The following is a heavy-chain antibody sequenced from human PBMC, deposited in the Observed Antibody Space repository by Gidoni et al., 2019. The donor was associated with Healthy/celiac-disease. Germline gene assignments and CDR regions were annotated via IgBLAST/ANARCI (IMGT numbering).Heavy chain of an antibody. V-gene: IGHV4-39*01. CDR1: GGSICSSSYY. Sequence: QLQLQESGPGLVTPSQTLSLTCTVSGGSICSSSYYWGWIRQPPGKGLEWIGSIYYSGSTYYHPSLKSRVTISVDTSKNQFSLKLSSVTAADTAVYYCARQTLRIVVVGAFDIWGQGTMVTVSS. CDR2: IYYSGST. CDR3: ARQTLRIVVVGAFDI. J-gene: IGHJ3*02. D-gene: IGHD2-21*01.